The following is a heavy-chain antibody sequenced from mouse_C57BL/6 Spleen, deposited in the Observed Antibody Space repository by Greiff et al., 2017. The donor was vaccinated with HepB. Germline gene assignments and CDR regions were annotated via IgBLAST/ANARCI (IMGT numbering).Heavy chain of an antibody. V-gene: IGHV1-26*01. J-gene: IGHJ2*01. Sequence: VQLKQSGPELVKPGASVKISCKASGYTFTDYYMNWVKQSHGKSLEWIGDINPNNGGTSYNQKFKGKATLTVDKSSSTAYMELRSLTSEDSAVYYCARERADYEDYWGQGTTLTVSS. D-gene: IGHD2-4*01. CDR2: INPNNGGT. CDR1: GYTFTDYY. CDR3: ARERADYEDY.